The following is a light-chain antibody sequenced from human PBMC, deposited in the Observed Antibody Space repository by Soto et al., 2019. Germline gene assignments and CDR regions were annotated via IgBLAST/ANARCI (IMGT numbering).Light chain of an antibody. CDR1: QGLSSD. CDR3: RQLNSYPIT. Sequence: DIQLTQSPSFLSASVGDRVTITCRASQGLSSDLAWYQQKPGKAPKLLIYAASTLQSGVPSRFSGSGSGTEFTLTISSLQPKDFATYYCRQLNSYPITFGQGTRLEIK. CDR2: AAS. J-gene: IGKJ5*01. V-gene: IGKV1-9*01.